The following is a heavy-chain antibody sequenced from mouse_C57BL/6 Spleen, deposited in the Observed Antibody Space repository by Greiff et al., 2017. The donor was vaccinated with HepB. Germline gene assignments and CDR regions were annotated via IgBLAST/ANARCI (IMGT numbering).Heavy chain of an antibody. CDR1: GYAFSSSW. CDR3: AREAWLNAMDY. D-gene: IGHD2-2*01. J-gene: IGHJ4*01. CDR2: IYPGDGDT. Sequence: QVQLKQSGPELVKPGASVKISCKASGYAFSSSWMNWVKQRPGKGLEWIGRIYPGDGDTNYNGKFKGKATLTADKSSSTAYMQLSSLTSEDSAVYFCAREAWLNAMDYWGQGTSVTVSS. V-gene: IGHV1-82*01.